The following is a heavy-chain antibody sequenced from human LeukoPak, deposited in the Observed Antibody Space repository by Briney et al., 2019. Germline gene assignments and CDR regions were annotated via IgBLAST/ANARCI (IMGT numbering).Heavy chain of an antibody. J-gene: IGHJ6*02. CDR2: IYPGDSDT. D-gene: IGHD2-2*01. CDR3: ARLDVILPVRPYYYYGMDV. V-gene: IGHV5-51*01. CDR1: GYSFTSYW. Sequence: GESLKISCKGSGYSFTSYWIARVRQMPGKGLEWMGIIYPGDSDTRYSPSFQGQVTFSADKSISTAYLQWSSLKASDTAMYYCARLDVILPVRPYYYYGMDVWGQGTTVTVSS.